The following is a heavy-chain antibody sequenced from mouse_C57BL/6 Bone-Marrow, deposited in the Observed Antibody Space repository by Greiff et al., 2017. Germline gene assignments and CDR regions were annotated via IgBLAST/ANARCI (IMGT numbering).Heavy chain of an antibody. D-gene: IGHD1-1*01. CDR1: GYTFTSYC. J-gene: IGHJ4*01. CDR3: ARTYFYVTFMDY. CDR2: IHPNSGST. V-gene: IGHV1-64*01. Sequence: QVQLQQPGAELVKPWASVKLSCKASGYTFTSYCMHWVKQRPGQGLEWIGMIHPNSGSTNYNKKFKSKATLTGDKSSSTAYMQLSSLTSEDSAVSYCARTYFYVTFMDYWGQGTAVTVSS.